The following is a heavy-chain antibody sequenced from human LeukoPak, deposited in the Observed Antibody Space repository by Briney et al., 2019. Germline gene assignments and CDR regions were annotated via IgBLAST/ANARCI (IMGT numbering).Heavy chain of an antibody. D-gene: IGHD3-22*01. CDR3: AREGSDSSDPLDY. V-gene: IGHV3-48*03. J-gene: IGHJ4*02. Sequence: GGSLRLSCAASGFTFSSYELNWVRQAPGKGLEWVSYISSGGSTKYYADSVRGRFTISRDNAHNSLYLQMTSLRAEDTAVYYCAREGSDSSDPLDYWGQGTLVTVSS. CDR2: ISSGGSTK. CDR1: GFTFSSYE.